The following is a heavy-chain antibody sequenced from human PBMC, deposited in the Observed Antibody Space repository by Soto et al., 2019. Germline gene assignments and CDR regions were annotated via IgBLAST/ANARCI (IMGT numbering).Heavy chain of an antibody. CDR2: ISGSGGSS. CDR3: AKVTKRAAAGRYEYYKYGMDV. V-gene: IGHV3-23*01. Sequence: PGGSLRLSCAAAGFAFSTYAMTWVRQAPGKGLEWVSVISGSGGSSYYAASVKGRFTISRDNSKNTLFLQMNGLRAEDTAVYYCAKVTKRAAAGRYEYYKYGMDVVGQGTTVTVSS. D-gene: IGHD6-13*01. CDR1: GFAFSTYA. J-gene: IGHJ6*02.